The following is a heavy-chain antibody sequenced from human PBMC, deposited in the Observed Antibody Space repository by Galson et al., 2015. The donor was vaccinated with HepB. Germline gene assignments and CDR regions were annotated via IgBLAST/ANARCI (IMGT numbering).Heavy chain of an antibody. J-gene: IGHJ4*02. CDR3: AKGGGAYSGYEVDY. Sequence: SLRLSCAASGFTFSSYAMSWVRQAPGKGLEWVSGISGSGGSTYYADSVKVRFTISRDNSKNTLYLQMNSLRAEDTAVYYCAKGGGAYSGYEVDYWGQGTLVTVSS. D-gene: IGHD5-12*01. V-gene: IGHV3-23*01. CDR1: GFTFSSYA. CDR2: ISGSGGST.